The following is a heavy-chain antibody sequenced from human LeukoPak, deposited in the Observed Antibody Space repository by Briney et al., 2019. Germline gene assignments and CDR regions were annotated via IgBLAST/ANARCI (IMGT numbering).Heavy chain of an antibody. Sequence: GGSLRLSCAASGFTFSSYAMHWVRQAPGKGLEWVAVISYDGSNKYHADSVKGRFTISRDNSKNTLYLQMNSLRAEDTAVYYCARASILLWFGELMDYWGQGTLVTVSS. J-gene: IGHJ4*02. CDR3: ARASILLWFGELMDY. D-gene: IGHD3-10*01. CDR1: GFTFSSYA. CDR2: ISYDGSNK. V-gene: IGHV3-30*04.